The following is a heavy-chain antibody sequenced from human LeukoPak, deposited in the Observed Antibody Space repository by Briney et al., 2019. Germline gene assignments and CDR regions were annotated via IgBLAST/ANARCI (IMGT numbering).Heavy chain of an antibody. CDR2: VIHGGST. V-gene: IGHV4-34*12. Sequence: SETLSLTCAVYGGSFSGHSWSWIRQPPGKGLEWIGEVIHGGSTNCNPSLKSRVTMSIDTSKKQLSLKLNSVTAADTAVYYCARRKRDAFDIWGQGTMVTVS. J-gene: IGHJ3*02. CDR3: ARRKRDAFDI. CDR1: GGSFSGHS.